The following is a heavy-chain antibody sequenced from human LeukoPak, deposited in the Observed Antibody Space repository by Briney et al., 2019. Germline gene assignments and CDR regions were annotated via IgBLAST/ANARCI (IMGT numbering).Heavy chain of an antibody. V-gene: IGHV1-46*01. Sequence: ASVKVSCKASGYTFTSYYMHWVRQAPGQGLEWMGIINPSGGSTSYAQKFQGRVTMTRDTSTSTVDMELSSLRSEDTAVYYCARHSPGLGPNNYNYVYWGQGSLVTVSS. D-gene: IGHD5-24*01. J-gene: IGHJ4*02. CDR2: INPSGGST. CDR3: ARHSPGLGPNNYNYVY. CDR1: GYTFTSYY.